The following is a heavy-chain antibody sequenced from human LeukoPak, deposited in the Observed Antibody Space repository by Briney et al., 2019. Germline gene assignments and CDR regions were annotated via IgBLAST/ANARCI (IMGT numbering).Heavy chain of an antibody. CDR1: GFTFSDYY. V-gene: IGHV3-11*01. CDR2: IRSSDSSSSI. D-gene: IGHD1-14*01. CDR3: ARDLLPERVWRSALVGGMDV. J-gene: IGHJ6*02. Sequence: GGSLRLSCAASGFTFSDYYMSWIRQAPGKGLEWVSCIRSSDSSSSIYYAESVKGRFTISRDNAKKSLFLQMNSLRAEDTAVYYCARDLLPERVWRSALVGGMDVWGQGTTVTVSS.